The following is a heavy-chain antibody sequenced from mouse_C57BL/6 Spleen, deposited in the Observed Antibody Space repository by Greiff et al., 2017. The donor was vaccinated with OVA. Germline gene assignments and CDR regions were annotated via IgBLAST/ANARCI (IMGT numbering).Heavy chain of an antibody. CDR3: ARHEIYYGNYVEAMAY. CDR2: ISGGGGNT. D-gene: IGHD2-1*01. CDR1: GFTFSSYT. V-gene: IGHV5-9*01. Sequence: EVMLVESGGGLVKPGGSLKLSCAASGFTFSSYTMSWVRQTPGQRLEWVATISGGGGNTYYPDSVKGRVTMSRDNAKNTLYLQMSSLRSEDSALDYCARHEIYYGNYVEAMAYWGQGTSVTVSA. J-gene: IGHJ4*01.